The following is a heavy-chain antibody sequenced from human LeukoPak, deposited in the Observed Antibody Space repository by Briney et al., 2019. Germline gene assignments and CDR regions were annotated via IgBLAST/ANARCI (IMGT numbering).Heavy chain of an antibody. CDR1: GYTFTGYY. CDR3: VRAGWIQLWLLSQAGLFDY. J-gene: IGHJ4*02. Sequence: ASVKVSCKASGYTFTGYYMHWVRQAPGQGLEWMGWINPNSGGTNYAQKFQGRVTMTRDTSISTAYMELSRLRSDDTAVYYCVRAGWIQLWLLSQAGLFDYWGQGTLVTVSS. CDR2: INPNSGGT. D-gene: IGHD5-18*01. V-gene: IGHV1-2*02.